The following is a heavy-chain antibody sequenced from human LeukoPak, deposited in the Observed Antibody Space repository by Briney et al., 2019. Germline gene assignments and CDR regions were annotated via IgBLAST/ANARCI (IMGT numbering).Heavy chain of an antibody. J-gene: IGHJ4*02. CDR3: ARERGFYSGSSGVAYYFDY. CDR1: GGTFSSYA. V-gene: IGHV1-69*13. Sequence: RASVKVSCKASGGTFSSYAISWVRQAPGQGLEWMGGIIPIFGTANYAQKFQGRVTITADESTSTAYMELSSLRSEDTAVYYCARERGFYSGSSGVAYYFDYWGQGTLVTVSS. CDR2: IIPIFGTA. D-gene: IGHD1-26*01.